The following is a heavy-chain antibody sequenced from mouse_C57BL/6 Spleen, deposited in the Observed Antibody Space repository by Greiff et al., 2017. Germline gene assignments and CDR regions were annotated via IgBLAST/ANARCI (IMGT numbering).Heavy chain of an antibody. CDR3: TRDDYSFDY. D-gene: IGHD2-4*01. Sequence: VQLQQSGADLVRPGASVTLSCKASGYTFTDYEMHWVKQTPVHGLEWIGAIDPETGGTAYNQKFKGKAILTADKSSSTAYMELRSLTSEDSAVYYCTRDDYSFDYWGQGTTLTVSS. CDR2: IDPETGGT. J-gene: IGHJ2*01. CDR1: GYTFTDYE. V-gene: IGHV1-15*01.